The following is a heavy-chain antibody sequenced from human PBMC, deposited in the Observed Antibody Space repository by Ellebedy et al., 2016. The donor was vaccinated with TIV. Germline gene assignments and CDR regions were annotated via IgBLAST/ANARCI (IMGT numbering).Heavy chain of an antibody. Sequence: ASVKVSCXASGYTFTGYYMHWVRQAPGQGLEWMGWINPNSGGTNYAQKFQGRVTMTRDTSISTAYMELSRLRSDDTAVYYCARNIYDFWSGYPDYWGQGTLVTVSS. CDR1: GYTFTGYY. J-gene: IGHJ4*02. V-gene: IGHV1-2*02. CDR2: INPNSGGT. CDR3: ARNIYDFWSGYPDY. D-gene: IGHD3-3*01.